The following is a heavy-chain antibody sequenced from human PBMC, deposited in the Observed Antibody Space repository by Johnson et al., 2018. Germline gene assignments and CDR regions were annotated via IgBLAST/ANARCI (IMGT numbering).Heavy chain of an antibody. V-gene: IGHV3-33*01. D-gene: IGHD3-10*01. CDR1: GFTFSSYG. Sequence: QVQLVESGGGVVQPGRSLRLSCSASGFTFSSYGMHWVRQAPGKGLEWVAVLWYDGSNKFYTDSVKGRFTISRDNSKNTLYLPMKSLRAEDTAVYYCARDKGWGSYSGPSFWGQGTMVTVSS. J-gene: IGHJ3*01. CDR3: ARDKGWGSYSGPSF. CDR2: LWYDGSNK.